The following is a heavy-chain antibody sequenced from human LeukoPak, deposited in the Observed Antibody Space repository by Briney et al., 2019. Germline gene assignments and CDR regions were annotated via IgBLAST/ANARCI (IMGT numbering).Heavy chain of an antibody. CDR3: ARAPYYDSSGYYAEFDY. Sequence: GASVKVSCKASGYTFTSYDINWVRQATGQGLEWMGGIIPIFGTANYAQKFQGRVTIAADESTSTAYMELSSLRSEDTAVYYCARAPYYDSSGYYAEFDYWGQGTLVTVS. CDR1: GYTFTSYD. CDR2: IIPIFGTA. D-gene: IGHD3-22*01. V-gene: IGHV1-69*13. J-gene: IGHJ4*02.